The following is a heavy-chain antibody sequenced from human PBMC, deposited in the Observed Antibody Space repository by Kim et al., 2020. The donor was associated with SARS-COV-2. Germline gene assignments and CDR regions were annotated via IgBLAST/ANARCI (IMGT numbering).Heavy chain of an antibody. J-gene: IGHJ4*02. CDR3: IHYGSGSYSTDY. CDR1: GFTFSDSV. D-gene: IGHD3-10*01. Sequence: GGSLRLSCAASGFTFSDSVMHWVRQASGKGLEWVGRIRSKANSYATEYAASVRGRFTISRDDSKNTAFLQMNSLKSEDTAVYYCIHYGSGSYSTDYWGQ. CDR2: IRSKANSYAT. V-gene: IGHV3-73*01.